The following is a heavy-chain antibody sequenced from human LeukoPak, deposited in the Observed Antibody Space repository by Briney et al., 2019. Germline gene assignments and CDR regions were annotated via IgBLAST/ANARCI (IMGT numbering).Heavy chain of an antibody. D-gene: IGHD3-3*01. J-gene: IGHJ5*02. CDR3: ARDRELRFLEWLLRFDP. Sequence: ASVKVSCKASGYTFTSYYMHWVRQAPGQGLEWMGIINPSGGSTSYAQKFQGRVTMTRDTSTSTVYMELRSLRSDDTAVYYCARDRELRFLEWLLRFDPWGQGTLVTVSS. CDR1: GYTFTSYY. CDR2: INPSGGST. V-gene: IGHV1-46*01.